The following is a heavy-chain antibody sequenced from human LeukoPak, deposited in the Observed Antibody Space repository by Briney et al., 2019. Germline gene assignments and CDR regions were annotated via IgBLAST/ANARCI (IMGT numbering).Heavy chain of an antibody. CDR1: GFSFSSYE. Sequence: GGSLRLSCAASGFSFSSYEMNWVRQAPGKGLEWVSYISSSGSTIYYADSVKGRFTISRDNAKNSLYLQMNSLRAEDTAVYYFARFFGYGSFDYWGEGTLVTVSS. J-gene: IGHJ4*02. V-gene: IGHV3-48*03. CDR3: ARFFGYGSFDY. D-gene: IGHD3-10*01. CDR2: ISSSGSTI.